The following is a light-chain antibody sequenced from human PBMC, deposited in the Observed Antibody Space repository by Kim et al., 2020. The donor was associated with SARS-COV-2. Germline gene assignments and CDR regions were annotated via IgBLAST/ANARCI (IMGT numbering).Light chain of an antibody. J-gene: IGLJ1*01. CDR3: SSYAASNNKV. CDR1: PSDVGGYNF. Sequence: GQSVTISCTGTPSDVGGYNFVSWYQQHPGKAPKLIIYEVNKRPSGVPDRFSASKSGNTASLTVSGLQAEDEADYYCSSYAASNNKVFGTGTKVTVL. V-gene: IGLV2-8*01. CDR2: EVN.